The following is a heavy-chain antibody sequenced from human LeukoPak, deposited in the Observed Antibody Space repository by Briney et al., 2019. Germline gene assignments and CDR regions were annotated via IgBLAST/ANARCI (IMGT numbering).Heavy chain of an antibody. CDR3: ARQLLWFGELLVNWFDP. D-gene: IGHD3-10*01. CDR1: GGSISSYY. CDR2: IYYSGST. Sequence: PSETLSLTCTVSGGSISSYYWSWIRQPPGKGLEWIGYIYYSGSTNYNPSLKSRVTISVDTSKNQFSLKLSSVTAADTAVYYCARQLLWFGELLVNWFDPWGQGTLVTVSS. J-gene: IGHJ5*02. V-gene: IGHV4-59*08.